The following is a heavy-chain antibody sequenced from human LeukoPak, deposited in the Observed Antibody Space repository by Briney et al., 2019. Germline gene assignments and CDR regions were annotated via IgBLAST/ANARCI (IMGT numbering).Heavy chain of an antibody. V-gene: IGHV3-33*01. CDR3: VRDPSGSGFAFDS. CDR1: GFIFSNDA. J-gene: IGHJ4*02. Sequence: PGGSLRLSCAASGFIFSNDAMHWVRQAPGKGLEWVAFIWFDGSNEHYADSVKGRFTISRDNSEDTLYLQMNSLRAEDTAVYYCVRDPSGSGFAFDSWGQGALVTVSS. D-gene: IGHD1-1*01. CDR2: IWFDGSNE.